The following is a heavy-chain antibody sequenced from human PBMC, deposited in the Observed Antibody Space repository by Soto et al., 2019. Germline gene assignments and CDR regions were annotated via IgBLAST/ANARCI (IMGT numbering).Heavy chain of an antibody. D-gene: IGHD2-2*01. CDR3: ARRWCSSTSCYAGFDP. Sequence: ASVKVSCKASGYTFTSYYMHWVRQAPGQGLEWMGIINPSGGSTSYAQKFQGRVTMTRDTSTSTVYMELSSLRSEDTAVYYCARRWCSSTSCYAGFDPWGQGTLVTVSS. J-gene: IGHJ5*02. V-gene: IGHV1-46*03. CDR2: INPSGGST. CDR1: GYTFTSYY.